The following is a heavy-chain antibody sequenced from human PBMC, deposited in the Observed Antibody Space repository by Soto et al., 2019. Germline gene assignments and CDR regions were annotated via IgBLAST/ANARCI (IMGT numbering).Heavy chain of an antibody. CDR2: INHSGST. V-gene: IGHV4-34*01. Sequence: PSETLSLTCAVYGGSFSGYYWSWIRQPPGKGLEWIGEINHSGSTNYNPSLKSRVTISVDTSKNQFSLKLSSVTAADTAVYYCAREGGERNMVLVPDHYYYYYTEVWGTGTTVTLSS. CDR3: AREGGERNMVLVPDHYYYYYTEV. J-gene: IGHJ6*03. D-gene: IGHD3-10*01. CDR1: GGSFSGYY.